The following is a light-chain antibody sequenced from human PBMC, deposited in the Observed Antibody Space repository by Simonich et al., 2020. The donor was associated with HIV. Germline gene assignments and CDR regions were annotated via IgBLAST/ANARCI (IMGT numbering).Light chain of an antibody. CDR2: KVS. CDR1: QSLVHSDGNTY. J-gene: IGKJ1*01. V-gene: IGKV2-30*02. CDR3: MKGTHWWT. Sequence: DVVMTQSPLSLPVTLGQPASISCRSSQSLVHSDGNTYLNWFQQRPGQSPRRLIYKVSNRDSWVPDRFSGSGSGTDFTLKISRVEAEDVGVYYCMKGTHWWTFGQGTKVEIK.